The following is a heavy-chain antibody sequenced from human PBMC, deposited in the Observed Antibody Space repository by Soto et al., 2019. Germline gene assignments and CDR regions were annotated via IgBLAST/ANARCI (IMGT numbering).Heavy chain of an antibody. Sequence: GGSLRLSCAVSGFTVRANYMSWVRQAPGKGLEWVANIKQDGSEKYYVDSVKGRFTISRDNAKNSLYLQMNSLRAEDTAVYYCARRVAYQLLRANYYYGMDVWGQGTTVTVSS. V-gene: IGHV3-7*01. CDR2: IKQDGSEK. CDR3: ARRVAYQLLRANYYYGMDV. D-gene: IGHD2-2*01. J-gene: IGHJ6*02. CDR1: GFTVRANY.